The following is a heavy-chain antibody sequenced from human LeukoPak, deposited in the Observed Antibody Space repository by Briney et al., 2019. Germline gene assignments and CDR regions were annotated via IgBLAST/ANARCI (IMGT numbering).Heavy chain of an antibody. CDR2: IYPGDSDT. CDR1: GYSFTSYG. J-gene: IGHJ2*01. V-gene: IGHV5-51*01. D-gene: IGHD4/OR15-4a*01. CDR3: ARIGARLSFDL. Sequence: GGSLKIFCKGSGYSFTSYGIGWVRQRRGKCVEWMGIIYPGDSDTRYSPSLQGQVTISADKSISTAYLQWSSLKASDTAMYYCARIGARLSFDLWGRGTLVTVSS.